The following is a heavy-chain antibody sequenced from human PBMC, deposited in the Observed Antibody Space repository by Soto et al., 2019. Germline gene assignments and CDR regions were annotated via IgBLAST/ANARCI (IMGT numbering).Heavy chain of an antibody. CDR2: IRYGGATFGTA. J-gene: IGHJ3*02. V-gene: IGHV4-39*01. D-gene: IGHD3-3*01. CDR1: GGSVSSDKYL. CDR3: ARHDDHRSTTLGLHI. Sequence: QVQLQESGPRLVKPSETLTLKCTVSGGSVSSDKYLWGWIRQPPGKGLEWVASIRYGGATFGTAFSNPSLGGQLNISLDTSANQVSLRLTYVTATDTAVYYCARHDDHRSTTLGLHIWGQGTVVTVSS.